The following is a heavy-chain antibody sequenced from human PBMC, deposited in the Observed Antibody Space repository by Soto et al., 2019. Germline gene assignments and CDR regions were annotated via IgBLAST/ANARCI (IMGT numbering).Heavy chain of an antibody. CDR2: ISGSGGST. J-gene: IGHJ3*02. V-gene: IGHV3-23*01. CDR3: AKQIESQTVTTDAFDI. Sequence: GESLKISCAASGFTFSSYAMSWVRQAPGKGLEWVSAISGSGGSTYYADSVKDRFTISRDNSKNTLYLQMNSLRAEDTAVYYCAKQIESQTVTTDAFDIWGQGTMVTVSS. CDR1: GFTFSSYA. D-gene: IGHD4-17*01.